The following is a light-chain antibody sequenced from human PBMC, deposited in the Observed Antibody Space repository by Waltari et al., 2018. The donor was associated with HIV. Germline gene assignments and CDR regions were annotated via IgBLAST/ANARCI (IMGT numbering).Light chain of an antibody. CDR2: KDR. V-gene: IGLV3-1*01. Sequence: SYELTQPPSVSVSPGQTASITCSGDKLEAKHVCWYQQKPGQSPGLVLYKDRERPSGIPQRFSGSNSGNTATLTISGTQATDEADYFCQAWDGSNGVFGGGTKLTVL. CDR3: QAWDGSNGV. J-gene: IGLJ3*02. CDR1: KLEAKH.